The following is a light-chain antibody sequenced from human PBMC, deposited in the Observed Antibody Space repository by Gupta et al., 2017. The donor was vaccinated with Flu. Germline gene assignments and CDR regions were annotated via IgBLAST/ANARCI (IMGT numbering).Light chain of an antibody. CDR2: EAS. V-gene: IGKV1-5*03. J-gene: IGKJ4*01. CDR1: RGSSRW. CDR3: QQDESIRLT. Sequence: GDRVTITRRASRGSSRWLAWYQQKPGKAPKLLISEASNLERGVPSRFSGSGSGTEFTLTISSLQPDDVGIYYCQQDESIRLTFGGGTQVKIE.